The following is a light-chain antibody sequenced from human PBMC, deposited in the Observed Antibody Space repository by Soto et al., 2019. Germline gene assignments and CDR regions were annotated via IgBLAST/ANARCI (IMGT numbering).Light chain of an antibody. CDR1: QGISSF. CDR3: QQYYSYPLT. Sequence: AIRMTQSPSSLSASTGDRVTITCRASQGISSFLAWYQQKPGKAPKLRIYAASTLQSGVPSRFSGSGSGTDFTLTISCLQSEDFATYYCQQYYSYPLTFGQGTKVEIK. CDR2: AAS. V-gene: IGKV1-8*01. J-gene: IGKJ1*01.